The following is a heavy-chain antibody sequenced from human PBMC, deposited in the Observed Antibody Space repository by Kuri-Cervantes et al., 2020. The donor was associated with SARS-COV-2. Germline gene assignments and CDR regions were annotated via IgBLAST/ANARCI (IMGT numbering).Heavy chain of an antibody. CDR2: IYYSGST. CDR3: ARHGSRDYIWGSYWGPFDY. V-gene: IGHV4-59*08. D-gene: IGHD3-16*01. Sequence: SETLSLTCTVSGGSISSYYWSWIRQPPGKGLEWIGYIYYSGSTNYNPSLKSRVTISVDTSKNQFSLKLSSVTAANTAVYYCARHGSRDYIWGSYWGPFDYWGQGTLVTVSS. J-gene: IGHJ4*02. CDR1: GGSISSYY.